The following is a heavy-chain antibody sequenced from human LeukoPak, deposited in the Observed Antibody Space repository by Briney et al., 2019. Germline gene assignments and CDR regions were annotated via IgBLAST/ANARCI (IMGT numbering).Heavy chain of an antibody. CDR1: GGSISSSSYY. Sequence: SEALSLTCTVSGGSISSSSYYWGWIRQPPGKGLEWIGSIYYSGSTYYNPSLKSRVTISVDTSKNQFSLKLSSVTAADTAVYYCASSGWELHDFDYWGQGTLVTVSS. CDR2: IYYSGST. J-gene: IGHJ4*02. CDR3: ASSGWELHDFDY. D-gene: IGHD1-26*01. V-gene: IGHV4-39*01.